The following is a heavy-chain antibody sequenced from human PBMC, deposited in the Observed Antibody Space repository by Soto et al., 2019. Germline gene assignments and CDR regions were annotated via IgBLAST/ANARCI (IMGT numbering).Heavy chain of an antibody. D-gene: IGHD3-22*01. V-gene: IGHV1-69*13. CDR2: IIPIFGTA. CDR3: ARESRYYYDSSGYVYYFDY. J-gene: IGHJ4*02. CDR1: GGTFSSYA. Sequence: ASVKVSCKASGGTFSSYAISWVRQAPGQGLEWMGGIIPIFGTANYAQKFQGRVTITADESTSTAYMELSSLRSEDTAVYYCARESRYYYDSSGYVYYFDYWGQGTLVTVSS.